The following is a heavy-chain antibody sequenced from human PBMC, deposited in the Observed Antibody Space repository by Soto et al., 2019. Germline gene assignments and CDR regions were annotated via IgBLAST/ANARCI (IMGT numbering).Heavy chain of an antibody. D-gene: IGHD6-19*01. CDR1: GGSISSYY. J-gene: IGHJ6*03. CDR3: ARARYSSGWYRAGYYMDV. V-gene: IGHV4-59*01. Sequence: SETLSLTCTVSGGSISSYYWSWIRQPPGKGLEWIGYIYYSGSTNYNPSLKSRVTISVDTSKNQFSLKLSSVTAADTAVYYCARARYSSGWYRAGYYMDVWGKGTTVTVSS. CDR2: IYYSGST.